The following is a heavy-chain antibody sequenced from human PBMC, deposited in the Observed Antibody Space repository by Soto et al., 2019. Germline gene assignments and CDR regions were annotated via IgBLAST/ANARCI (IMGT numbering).Heavy chain of an antibody. Sequence: LCGGSISSRSYYWGWIRQPPGKGLEWIGSIYYSGSTYYNPSLKSRVTISVDTSKNQFSLKLSSVTAADTAVYYCARHYREYFDYWGQGTLVTVSS. V-gene: IGHV4-39*01. J-gene: IGHJ4*02. CDR1: GGSISSRSYY. CDR3: ARHYREYFDY. D-gene: IGHD4-4*01. CDR2: IYYSGST.